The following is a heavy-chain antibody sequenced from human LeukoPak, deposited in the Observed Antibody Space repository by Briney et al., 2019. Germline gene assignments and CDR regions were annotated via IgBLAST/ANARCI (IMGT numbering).Heavy chain of an antibody. V-gene: IGHV3-21*01. CDR1: GFTFTNNF. Sequence: GGSLRLSCAASGFTFTNNFMSWVRQAPGKGLEWVSSISSSSSYINYADSVKGRFTISRDNAKNSLYLQMNSLRAEDTAVYYCAELGITMIGGVWGKGTTVTISS. CDR2: ISSSSSYI. D-gene: IGHD3-10*02. J-gene: IGHJ6*04. CDR3: AELGITMIGGV.